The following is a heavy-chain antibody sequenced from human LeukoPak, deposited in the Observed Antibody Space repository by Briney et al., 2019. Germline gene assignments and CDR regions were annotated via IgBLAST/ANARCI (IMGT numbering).Heavy chain of an antibody. CDR2: ISSSSTHI. Sequence: GGSLRLSCAASGFTLSSYSMNWVRQAPGKGLEWVSYISSSSTHIYYADSVKGRFTISRDNARNSLYLQMNSLKTEDTAVYYCTTRYDSSGYYYSYYYYGMDVWGQGTTVTVSS. V-gene: IGHV3-21*03. CDR1: GFTLSSYS. J-gene: IGHJ6*02. CDR3: TTRYDSSGYYYSYYYYGMDV. D-gene: IGHD3-22*01.